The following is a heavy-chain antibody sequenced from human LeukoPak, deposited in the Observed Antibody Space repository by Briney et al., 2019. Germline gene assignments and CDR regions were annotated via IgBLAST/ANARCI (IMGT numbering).Heavy chain of an antibody. CDR3: ARGTRYYYDSSGQDFDY. V-gene: IGHV4-39*01. CDR2: IYYSGST. J-gene: IGHJ4*02. CDR1: GGSISSSYYY. Sequence: SETLSLTCTVSGGSISSSYYYWGWIRQPPGKGLEWIGSIYYSGSTYYNPSLKSRVTISVDTSKNQFSLKLRSVTAADTAVYYCARGTRYYYDSSGQDFDYWGQGTLVTVSS. D-gene: IGHD3-22*01.